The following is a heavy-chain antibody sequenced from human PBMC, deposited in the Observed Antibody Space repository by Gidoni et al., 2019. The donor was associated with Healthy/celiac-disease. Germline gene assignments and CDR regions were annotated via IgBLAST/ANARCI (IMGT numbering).Heavy chain of an antibody. CDR2: SSSSSSTI. Sequence: EVQLVESGGGLSQPGGSLRPSWEAFVFTFSSYSMNWVRQAPGKGLEWVSYSSSSSSTIYYADSVKGRFTISRDNAKNSLYLQMNSLRDEDTAVYYCARDRLTTHYYFDYWGQGTLVTVSS. CDR3: ARDRLTTHYYFDY. V-gene: IGHV3-48*02. J-gene: IGHJ4*02. CDR1: VFTFSSYS. D-gene: IGHD3-22*01.